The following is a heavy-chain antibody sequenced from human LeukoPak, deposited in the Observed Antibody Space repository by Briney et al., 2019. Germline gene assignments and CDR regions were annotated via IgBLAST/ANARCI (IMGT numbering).Heavy chain of an antibody. CDR2: IYYSGST. Sequence: ESGPTLVKPTQTFTLTCIFSGFSLSTSGVGVGWIRQPPGKGLEWIGSIYYSGSTYYNPSLKSRVTISVDTSKNQFSLKLSSVTAADTAVYYCVGSHSNYGEIFDYWGQGTLVTVSS. CDR3: VGSHSNYGEIFDY. J-gene: IGHJ4*02. V-gene: IGHV4-39*01. D-gene: IGHD4-11*01. CDR1: GFSLSTSGVG.